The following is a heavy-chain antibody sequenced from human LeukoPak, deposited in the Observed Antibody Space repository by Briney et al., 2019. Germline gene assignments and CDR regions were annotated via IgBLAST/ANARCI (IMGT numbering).Heavy chain of an antibody. Sequence: GGTLRLSCASSGFTFKHYYIRGAPHAPGKGREEVLEIGSSGSTIYYADSVKGRFTISRENAKNLLYLQMNSLRAEHTAVYYCAREQSPYYYDSSGNDYWGQGTLVTVSS. D-gene: IGHD3-22*01. CDR3: AREQSPYYYDSSGNDY. CDR1: GFTFKHYY. J-gene: IGHJ4*02. CDR2: IGSSGSTI. V-gene: IGHV3-11*01.